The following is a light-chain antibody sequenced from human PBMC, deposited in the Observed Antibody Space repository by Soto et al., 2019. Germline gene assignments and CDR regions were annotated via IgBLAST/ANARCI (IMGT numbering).Light chain of an antibody. Sequence: DIQMTQSPSPLSASVGDRVDITCRTSQSVSSYLNWYQAKPGKAPKLLIYETSNLEGGVPSRFSGIGSGTAFTLTISSLQPEDSATYYCQQSYSTPPFTFGPGTRVDI. CDR1: QSVSSY. V-gene: IGKV1-39*01. CDR3: QQSYSTPPFT. CDR2: ETS. J-gene: IGKJ3*01.